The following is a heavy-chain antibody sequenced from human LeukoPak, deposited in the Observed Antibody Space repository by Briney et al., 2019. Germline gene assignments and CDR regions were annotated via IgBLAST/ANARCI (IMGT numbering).Heavy chain of an antibody. CDR2: IYPGDSDT. CDR1: GYSFTSYW. V-gene: IGHV5-51*01. CDR3: ARQATYYYGSGSYYWNAFDI. J-gene: IGHJ3*02. D-gene: IGHD3-10*01. Sequence: GESLKISCKGSGYSFTSYWIGWVRQMPGKGLEWMGIIYPGDSDTRYSPSFQGQVTISADKSISTAYLQWSSLKASDTAMYYCARQATYYYGSGSYYWNAFDIWGQGTMVTVSS.